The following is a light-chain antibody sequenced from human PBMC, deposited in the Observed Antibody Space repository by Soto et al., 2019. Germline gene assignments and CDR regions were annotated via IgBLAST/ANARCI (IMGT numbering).Light chain of an antibody. CDR3: CSFAGARVM. V-gene: IGLV2-23*01. CDR2: EDT. J-gene: IGLJ3*02. Sequence: QSALTQPASVSGSPGQSITISCTGTSSDVGSYYLVSWYQHHPGKAPKLIIYEDTKRPSGTSNRFSGSKSGNTASLTISGLQAEDAADYYCCSFAGARVMFGGGTKLTVL. CDR1: SSDVGSYYL.